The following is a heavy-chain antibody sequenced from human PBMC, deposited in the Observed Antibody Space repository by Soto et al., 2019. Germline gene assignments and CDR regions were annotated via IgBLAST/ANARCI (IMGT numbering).Heavy chain of an antibody. Sequence: SETLSLTCAVYGGSFSGYYWSWIRQPPGKGLEWIGEINHSGSTNYNPSLKSRVTISVDTSKNQFSLKLSSVTAADTAVYYCARTHFSPKKYSYGRPFDYWGQGTLVTVSS. V-gene: IGHV4-34*01. J-gene: IGHJ4*02. CDR2: INHSGST. CDR1: GGSFSGYY. D-gene: IGHD5-18*01. CDR3: ARTHFSPKKYSYGRPFDY.